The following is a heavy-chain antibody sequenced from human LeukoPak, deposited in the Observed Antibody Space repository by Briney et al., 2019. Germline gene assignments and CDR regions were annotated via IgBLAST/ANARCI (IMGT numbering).Heavy chain of an antibody. J-gene: IGHJ3*02. Sequence: ASVKVSCKASGYTFSGHYIHWVRQAPGQGLEWMGWINPKSGVTNSAPKFQGRVTMTRDTSISTAFMEVSRLRSDVTAVYYCARDYWTGYYFDIWGQGTMVTVSS. CDR3: ARDYWTGYYFDI. V-gene: IGHV1-2*02. CDR1: GYTFSGHY. CDR2: INPKSGVT. D-gene: IGHD3/OR15-3a*01.